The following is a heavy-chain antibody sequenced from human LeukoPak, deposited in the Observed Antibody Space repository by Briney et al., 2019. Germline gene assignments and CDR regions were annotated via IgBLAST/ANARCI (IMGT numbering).Heavy chain of an antibody. J-gene: IGHJ4*02. V-gene: IGHV3-23*01. Sequence: PGGSLRLSCAASGFTFSDYYMSWVRQAPGKGLEWVSAISGSGGSTYYADSVKGRFTISRDNSKNTLYLQMNSLRAEDTAVYYCAKDVGKDNWNYVYDYWGQGTLVTVSS. CDR2: ISGSGGST. D-gene: IGHD1-7*01. CDR1: GFTFSDYY. CDR3: AKDVGKDNWNYVYDY.